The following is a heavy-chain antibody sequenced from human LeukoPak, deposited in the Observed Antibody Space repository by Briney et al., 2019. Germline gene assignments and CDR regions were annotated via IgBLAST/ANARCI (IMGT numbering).Heavy chain of an antibody. J-gene: IGHJ3*02. Sequence: ASVKVSCKASGGTFSSYAISWVRQAPGQGLEWMGGNIPIFGTANYAQKFQGRVTITADESTSTAYMELSSLRSEDTAVYYCARDKGRPLSDAFDIWGQGTMVTVSP. CDR3: ARDKGRPLSDAFDI. V-gene: IGHV1-69*13. D-gene: IGHD3-16*01. CDR2: NIPIFGTA. CDR1: GGTFSSYA.